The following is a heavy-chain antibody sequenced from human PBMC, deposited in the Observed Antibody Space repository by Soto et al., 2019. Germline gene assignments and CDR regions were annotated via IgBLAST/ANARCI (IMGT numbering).Heavy chain of an antibody. V-gene: IGHV3-21*01. CDR2: ISSSSSYI. Sequence: EVQLVESGGGLVKPGGSLRLSCAASGFTFSSYSMNWVRQAPGKGLEWVSSISSSSSYIYYADSVMGRFTISRDNAKNSLYLQMNSLRAEDTAVYYCASMPREYSGYDLGYWGQGTLVTVSS. CDR1: GFTFSSYS. D-gene: IGHD5-12*01. J-gene: IGHJ4*02. CDR3: ASMPREYSGYDLGY.